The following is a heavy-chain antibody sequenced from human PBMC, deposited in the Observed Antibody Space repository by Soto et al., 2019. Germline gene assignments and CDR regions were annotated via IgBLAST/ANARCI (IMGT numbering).Heavy chain of an antibody. V-gene: IGHV4-30-2*01. CDR2: IYHSGST. D-gene: IGHD5-18*01. J-gene: IGHJ5*02. CDR3: AREGYSYGSSWFDP. CDR1: GGSISSGGYS. Sequence: SETLSLTCAVSGGSISSGGYSWSWIRQPPGKGLEWIGYIYHSGSTYYNPSLKSRVTISVDRSKSQFSLKLSSVTAADTAVYYCAREGYSYGSSWFDPWGQGTLVTVYS.